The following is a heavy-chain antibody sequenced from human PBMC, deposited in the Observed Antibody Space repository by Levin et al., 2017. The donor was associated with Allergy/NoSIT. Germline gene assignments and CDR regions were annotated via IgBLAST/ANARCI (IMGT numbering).Heavy chain of an antibody. CDR1: GFTFSDYY. CDR2: IITSGTHT. V-gene: IGHV3-11*03. CDR3: ASRYGSGTYYQGNNY. D-gene: IGHD3-10*01. J-gene: IGHJ4*02. Sequence: GGSLRLSCAASGFTFSDYYMSWIRQAPGKGLEWISYIITSGTHTSYADSVKGRFTISRDNANNLVFLQMISLRAEDTAVYYCASRYGSGTYYQGNNYWGQGTLVTVSS.